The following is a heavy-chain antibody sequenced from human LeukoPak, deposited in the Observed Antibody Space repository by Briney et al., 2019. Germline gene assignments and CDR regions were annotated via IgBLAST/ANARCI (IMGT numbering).Heavy chain of an antibody. V-gene: IGHV3-30*18. CDR1: GFTLSIYG. CDR3: AKDSSSSNYYYGLDV. J-gene: IGHJ6*02. Sequence: GRPLRLSCATSGFTLSIYGMHWVRQAPGKGREWVSFISYDGANKYYADSVKGRFTISRDNSKNTLYVQMNSLRGDDTGMYFCAKDSSSSNYYYGLDVWGQGTTVTVSS. CDR2: ISYDGANK. D-gene: IGHD6-13*01.